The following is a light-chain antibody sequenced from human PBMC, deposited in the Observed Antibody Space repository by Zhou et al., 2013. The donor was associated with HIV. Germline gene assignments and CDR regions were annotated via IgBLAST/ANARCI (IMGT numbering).Light chain of an antibody. Sequence: EAVLTQSPGTLSLSPGERATLSCRASQTVSSHLAWYQQKPGQAPRLLIYTVSNRATGIPDRFSGSGSGTDFTLTISRLEPEDFAVYYCQQYGSSPWTFGQGPRWKSN. CDR3: QQYGSSPWT. CDR1: QTVSSH. J-gene: IGKJ1*01. V-gene: IGKV3-20*01. CDR2: TVS.